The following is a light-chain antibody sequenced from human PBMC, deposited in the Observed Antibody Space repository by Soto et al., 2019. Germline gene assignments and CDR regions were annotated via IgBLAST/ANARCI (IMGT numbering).Light chain of an antibody. Sequence: QSALTQPRSVSGSPGQSVTISCTGTSSDVGRYNYVSWYQHHPGTAPKVMIYDVSDRPSGVPDRFSGSKSGNTASLTISGLQAEDEADYYCCSYAGSPTFVFGTGTKVTVL. CDR1: SSDVGRYNY. CDR3: CSYAGSPTFV. CDR2: DVS. V-gene: IGLV2-11*01. J-gene: IGLJ1*01.